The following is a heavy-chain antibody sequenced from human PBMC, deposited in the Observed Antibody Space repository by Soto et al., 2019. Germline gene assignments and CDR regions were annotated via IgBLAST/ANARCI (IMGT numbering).Heavy chain of an antibody. CDR3: ARARMDILLMVYATPYCGMDV. D-gene: IGHD2-8*01. CDR2: ISYDGSNK. CDR1: GFTFSSYA. J-gene: IGHJ6*02. V-gene: IGHV3-30-3*01. Sequence: GGSLRLSCAASGFTFSSYAMHWVRQAPGKGREGVAVISYDGSNKYYADSVKGRFTISRDNSKNPRYLQMNSLRAEDTAVYYCARARMDILLMVYATPYCGMDVWGQGTTVTVSS.